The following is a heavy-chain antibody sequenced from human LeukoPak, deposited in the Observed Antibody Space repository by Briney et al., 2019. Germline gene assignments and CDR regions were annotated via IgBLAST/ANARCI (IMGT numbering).Heavy chain of an antibody. CDR3: ARDVGEYCSSTNCYASHY. D-gene: IGHD2-2*01. V-gene: IGHV1-69*06. CDR2: IIPIFGTA. Sequence: SVKVSCKASGGTFSSYAISWVRQAPGQGLEWMGGIIPIFGTANYAQKFQGRVTITADKSTSTAYMELSSLRSEDTAVYYCARDVGEYCSSTNCYASHYWGQGTLVTVSS. CDR1: GGTFSSYA. J-gene: IGHJ4*02.